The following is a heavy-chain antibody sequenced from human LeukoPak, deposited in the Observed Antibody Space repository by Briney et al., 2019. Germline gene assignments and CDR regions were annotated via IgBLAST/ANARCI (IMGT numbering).Heavy chain of an antibody. D-gene: IGHD3-3*01. CDR2: INHSGST. CDR1: GGSFSGYY. CDR3: ARRSDYDFSSGFDP. V-gene: IGHV4-34*01. J-gene: IGHJ5*02. Sequence: SETLSLTCAVYGGSFSGYYWSWIRQPPGKGLEWIGEINHSGSTNYNPSLKSRVTISVDTSKNQFSLKLSSVTAADTAVYYCARRSDYDFSSGFDPWGQGTLVTVSS.